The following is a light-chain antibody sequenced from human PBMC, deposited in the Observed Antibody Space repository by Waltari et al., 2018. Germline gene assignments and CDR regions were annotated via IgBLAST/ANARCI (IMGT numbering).Light chain of an antibody. CDR3: QASDSSTVE. Sequence: SYELTQPPSVSVSPGQTASITCSGEKVGDKFACWYQQKPGQSPVLVIYQDSKRPSGIPERFSGSNSANTATMTIRGTQAMDEADFYCQASDSSTVEFGGGTKLTVL. CDR1: KVGDKF. CDR2: QDS. J-gene: IGLJ2*01. V-gene: IGLV3-1*01.